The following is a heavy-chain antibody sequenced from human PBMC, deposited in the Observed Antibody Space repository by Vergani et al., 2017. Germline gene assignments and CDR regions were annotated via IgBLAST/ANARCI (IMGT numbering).Heavy chain of an antibody. V-gene: IGHV1-69*08. CDR1: GGTFSSYT. CDR3: ARDLGSRSDFWSGYYDY. CDR2: IIPILGIA. J-gene: IGHJ4*02. Sequence: QVQLVQSGAEVKKPGSSVKVSCKASGGTFSSYTISWVRQAPGQGLEWMGRIIPILGIANYAQKFQGRVTITADKSTSTAHMELSSLRSEDTAVYYCARDLGSRSDFWSGYYDYWGQGTLVTVSS. D-gene: IGHD3-3*01.